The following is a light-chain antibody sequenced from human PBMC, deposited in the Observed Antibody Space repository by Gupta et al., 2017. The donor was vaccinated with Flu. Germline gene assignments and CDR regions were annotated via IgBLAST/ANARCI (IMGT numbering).Light chain of an antibody. CDR3: HVWDRGSDHYV. J-gene: IGLJ1*01. V-gene: IGLV3-21*02. CDR1: NIGRKS. CDR2: DDS. Sequence: SYVLTQPPSVSVAPGQTARITGGGNNIGRKSVHWYQQRPDQAPVLFVYDDSDRPSGIPERFSGSNSGTTATLTVIRAEAGDEADYYCHVWDRGSDHYVFGSGTKVTVL.